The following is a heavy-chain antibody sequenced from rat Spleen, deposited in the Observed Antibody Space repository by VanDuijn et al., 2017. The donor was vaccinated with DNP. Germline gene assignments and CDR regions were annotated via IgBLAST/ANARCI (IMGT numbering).Heavy chain of an antibody. J-gene: IGHJ2*01. CDR3: ARHRDYYDASGD. V-gene: IGHV5-25*01. CDR2: ISTSGNRT. CDR1: GFTFSNYY. Sequence: EVQLVESGGGLVQPGRSLKLSCAASGFTFSNYYMAWVRQAPKKGLEWVATISTSGNRTYYPDSVKGRFTIPRNNAKSSLYLQMNSLKSEDTATYYCARHRDYYDASGDWGQGVMVTVSS. D-gene: IGHD1-12*01.